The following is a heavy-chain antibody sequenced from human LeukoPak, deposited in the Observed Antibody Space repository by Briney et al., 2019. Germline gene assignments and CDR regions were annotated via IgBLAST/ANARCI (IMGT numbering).Heavy chain of an antibody. CDR3: ARGGGVTWYYFDY. V-gene: IGHV1-3*04. D-gene: IGHD2-21*02. Sequence: ASVKVSCKASGYTFTSYAIHWVRQAPGQRLEWMGWINTGNGNTKYSQKFQGRVTITRDTSASTAYMELSSLRSEDTAVYYCARGGGVTWYYFDYWGQGTLVTVSS. J-gene: IGHJ4*02. CDR2: INTGNGNT. CDR1: GYTFTSYA.